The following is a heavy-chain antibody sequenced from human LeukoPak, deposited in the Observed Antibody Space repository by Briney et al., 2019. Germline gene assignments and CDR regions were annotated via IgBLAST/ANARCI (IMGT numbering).Heavy chain of an antibody. CDR1: GFTFSSYE. J-gene: IGHJ6*04. CDR2: ISSSGSTI. V-gene: IGHV3-48*03. Sequence: PGGSLRLPCAASGFTFSSYEMNWVRQAPGKGLEWVSYISSSGSTIYYADSVKGRFTISRDNAKNSLYLQMNSLRAEDTAVYYCARESQYGMDVWGKGTTVTVSS. CDR3: ARESQYGMDV.